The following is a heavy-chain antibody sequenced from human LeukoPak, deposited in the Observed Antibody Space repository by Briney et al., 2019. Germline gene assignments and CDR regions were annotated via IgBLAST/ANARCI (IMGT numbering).Heavy chain of an antibody. V-gene: IGHV1-46*01. CDR3: ARERGSGSFFDY. D-gene: IGHD1-26*01. Sequence: ASVKVSCEASGYTFTNYYIHWVRQAPGQGLEWMGIINPSGGSTSNAQKFQGRVTMTRDTSTSTVYMELSSLRSEDAAVYYCARERGSGSFFDYWGQGTLVTVSS. J-gene: IGHJ4*02. CDR2: INPSGGST. CDR1: GYTFTNYY.